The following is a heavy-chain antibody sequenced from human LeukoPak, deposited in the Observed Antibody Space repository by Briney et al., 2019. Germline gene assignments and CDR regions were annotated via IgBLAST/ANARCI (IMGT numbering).Heavy chain of an antibody. J-gene: IGHJ4*02. V-gene: IGHV4-39*02. CDR1: GGSISSSSYY. CDR3: ARDLFGPTPYYYDSSGYHY. CDR2: IYYSGST. D-gene: IGHD3-22*01. Sequence: SETLSLTCTVSGGSISSSSYYWGWIRQPPGKGLEWIGSIYYSGSTYYNPSLKSRVTISVDTSKNQFSLKLSSVTAADTAVYYCARDLFGPTPYYYDSSGYHYWGQGTLVTVSS.